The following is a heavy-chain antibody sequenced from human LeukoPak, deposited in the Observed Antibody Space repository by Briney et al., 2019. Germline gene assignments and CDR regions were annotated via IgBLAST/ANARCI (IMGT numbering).Heavy chain of an antibody. CDR1: GGSISSYY. V-gene: IGHV4-59*08. Sequence: PETLSLTCTVSGGSISSYYWSWIRQPPGKGLEWIGYIYYSGSTNYNPSLKSRVTISVDTSKNQFSLKLSSVTAADTAVYYCARHLEAHYDFWSGYYYYYGMDVWGQGTTVTVSS. CDR2: IYYSGST. J-gene: IGHJ6*02. D-gene: IGHD3-3*01. CDR3: ARHLEAHYDFWSGYYYYYGMDV.